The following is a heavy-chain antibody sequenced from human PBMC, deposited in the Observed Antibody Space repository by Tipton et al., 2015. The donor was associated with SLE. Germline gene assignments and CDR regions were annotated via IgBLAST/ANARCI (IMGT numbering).Heavy chain of an antibody. CDR3: ARDLSHAFDI. D-gene: IGHD2/OR15-2a*01. CDR1: GYSISSGYY. CDR2: IYTSGST. Sequence: LRLSCAVSGYSISSGYYWGWIRQPAGKGLEWIGYIYTSGSTNYNPSLKSRVTISVDTSKNQFSLKLSSVTAADTAVYYCARDLSHAFDIWGQGTMVTVSS. J-gene: IGHJ3*02. V-gene: IGHV4-61*09.